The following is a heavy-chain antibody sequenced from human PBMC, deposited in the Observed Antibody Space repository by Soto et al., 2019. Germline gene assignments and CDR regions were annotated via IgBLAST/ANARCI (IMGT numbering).Heavy chain of an antibody. V-gene: IGHV3-33*01. CDR3: ARDWAQGNSGYLEY. Sequence: QVQLVESGGGVVQPGRSLRLSCAASGFSFSDYGMHWVRQAPGKGVEWVSVIWYDGSYKYHAESVKGRFAIARDNSKNTLYLEMNSRRVEDTAVYYCARDWAQGNSGYLEYWGQGILVTVST. D-gene: IGHD5-12*01. CDR1: GFSFSDYG. J-gene: IGHJ4*02. CDR2: IWYDGSYK.